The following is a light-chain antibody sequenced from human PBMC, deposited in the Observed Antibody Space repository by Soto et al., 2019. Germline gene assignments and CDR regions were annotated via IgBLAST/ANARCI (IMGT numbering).Light chain of an antibody. Sequence: EIVLTQSPGTLSLSPGERVTLSCRASQSVSSNYLAWYQQKPGQAPSLLIYDASSRATGIPDRFSGSGSGTDFTLTISRLEPEDFAVYYCQQYGSSPKTFGQGSKVEIK. J-gene: IGKJ1*01. CDR3: QQYGSSPKT. CDR2: DAS. CDR1: QSVSSNY. V-gene: IGKV3-20*01.